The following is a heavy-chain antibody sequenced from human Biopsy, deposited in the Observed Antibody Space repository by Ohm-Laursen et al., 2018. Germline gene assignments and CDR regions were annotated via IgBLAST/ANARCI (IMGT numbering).Heavy chain of an antibody. V-gene: IGHV3-7*01. CDR1: GFMFSASW. Sequence: SLRLSCAASGFMFSASWMSWVRQAPGKGLEWVANINPDGSVKYFADSVKGRFTISRDNAENSMYLQRSSLTVDDTAVYYCARDERWGQGTLVTVSS. J-gene: IGHJ4*02. CDR3: ARDER. CDR2: INPDGSVK. D-gene: IGHD5-24*01.